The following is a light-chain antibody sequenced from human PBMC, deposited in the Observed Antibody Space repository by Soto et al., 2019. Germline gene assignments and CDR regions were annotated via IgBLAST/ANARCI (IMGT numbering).Light chain of an antibody. Sequence: DIVMTQSPATLSVSLGDRATLSCRASQSVSSNLAWYQLKPGQAPRLLLYGASTRATGIPARLSGSGSGTDFTLTISSLEPEDFAVYYCQQRSNWPPEITFGQGTRLEI. V-gene: IGKV3-15*01. CDR1: QSVSSN. CDR2: GAS. CDR3: QQRSNWPPEIT. J-gene: IGKJ5*01.